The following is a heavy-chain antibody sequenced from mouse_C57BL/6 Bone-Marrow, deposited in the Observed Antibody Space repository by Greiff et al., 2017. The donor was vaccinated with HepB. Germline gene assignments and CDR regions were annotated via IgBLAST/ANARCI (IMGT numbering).Heavy chain of an antibody. CDR3: AREGGKATRAMDY. V-gene: IGHV1-69*01. J-gene: IGHJ4*01. Sequence: VQLQQPGAELVMPGASVKLSCKASGYTFTSYWMHWVKQRPGQGLEWIGEIDPSDSYTNYNQKFKGKSTLTVDKSSSTAYMQLSSLTSEDSAVYYCAREGGKATRAMDYWGQGTSVTVSS. CDR2: IDPSDSYT. D-gene: IGHD3-2*02. CDR1: GYTFTSYW.